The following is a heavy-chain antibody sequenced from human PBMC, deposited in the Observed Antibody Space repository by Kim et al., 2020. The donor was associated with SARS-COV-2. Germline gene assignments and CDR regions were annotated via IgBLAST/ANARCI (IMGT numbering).Heavy chain of an antibody. D-gene: IGHD2-15*01. J-gene: IGHJ4*02. CDR2: IIPPFDTA. CDR3: AGDLGVVAAV. Sequence: SVKVSCKASGGSFSNSAISLVRQAPGQGLEWMGGIIPPFDTATYAQKFQARVTITAEESRRTAYMELRNLKSGDTAVYYCAGDLGVVAAVWGPGTLVTVAT. CDR1: GGSFSNSA. V-gene: IGHV1-69*13.